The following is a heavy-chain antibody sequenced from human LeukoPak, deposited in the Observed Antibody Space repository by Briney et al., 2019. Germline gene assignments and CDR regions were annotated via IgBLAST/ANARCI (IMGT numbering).Heavy chain of an antibody. D-gene: IGHD5-24*01. CDR1: GFTFSSYG. CDR2: IRYDGSNK. V-gene: IGHV3-30*02. Sequence: GGSLRLSCAASGFTFSSYGMHWVRQAPGKGLEWVAVIRYDGSNKYYADSVKGRFTISRDNSKNTLYLQMNSLRAEDTAVYYCAKSGGYNYLPQGDLDYWGQGTLVTVSS. CDR3: AKSGGYNYLPQGDLDY. J-gene: IGHJ4*02.